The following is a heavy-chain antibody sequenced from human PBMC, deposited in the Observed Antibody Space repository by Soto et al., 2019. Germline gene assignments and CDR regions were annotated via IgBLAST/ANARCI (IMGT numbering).Heavy chain of an antibody. J-gene: IGHJ4*02. Sequence: ASETLSLTCTVSGGSVSSGGYYWSWIRQPPGKGLEWIGYIYYSGSTNYNPSLKSRVTISVDTSKNQFSLKLSSVTAADTAVYYCARYRYYDSSGKGPFDYWGQGTLVTVSS. CDR3: ARYRYYDSSGKGPFDY. CDR1: GGSVSSGGYY. V-gene: IGHV4-61*08. D-gene: IGHD3-22*01. CDR2: IYYSGST.